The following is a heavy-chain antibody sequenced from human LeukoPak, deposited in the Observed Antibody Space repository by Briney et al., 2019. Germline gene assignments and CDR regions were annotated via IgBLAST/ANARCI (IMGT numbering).Heavy chain of an antibody. Sequence: GESLKISCKGSRYSFTSYWINWVRQMPGKGLEWMGRIDPSDSCTKYSPSFQGHVTISVDKSISTAYLHWSSLKASDSAMYYCARLRYDSSGYDYWGQGALVTVSS. J-gene: IGHJ4*02. CDR1: RYSFTSYW. CDR2: IDPSDSCT. CDR3: ARLRYDSSGYDY. V-gene: IGHV5-10-1*01. D-gene: IGHD3-22*01.